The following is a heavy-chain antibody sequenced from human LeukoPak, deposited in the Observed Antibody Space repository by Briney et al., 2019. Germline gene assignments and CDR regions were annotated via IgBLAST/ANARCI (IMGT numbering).Heavy chain of an antibody. D-gene: IGHD3-10*01. J-gene: IGHJ4*02. CDR2: TWYRSSGYN. CDR1: GDTVSSNSAA. CDR3: AAGSSGSSHYYFDY. Sequence: PSQTLSLTCAISGDTVSSNSAAWHWIRQSPSRGLECLARTWYRSSGYNEYAVSAKSRITINPDTSENQFSLHLNSVTPEDTAVYYCAAGSSGSSHYYFDYWGQGTLVTVSS. V-gene: IGHV6-1*01.